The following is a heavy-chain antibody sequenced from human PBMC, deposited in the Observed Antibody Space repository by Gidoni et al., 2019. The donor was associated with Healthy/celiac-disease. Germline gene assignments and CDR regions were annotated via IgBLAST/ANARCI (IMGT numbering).Heavy chain of an antibody. D-gene: IGHD6-13*01. J-gene: IGHJ6*02. CDR1: GFTFSSYG. V-gene: IGHV3-30*18. CDR3: AKDGSSWGEAHGMDV. CDR2: ISYDGSNK. Sequence: QVQLVESGGGVVQPGRSLRLSCAASGFTFSSYGMHWVRQAPGKGLEWVAVISYDGSNKYYADSVKGRFTISRDNSKNTLYLQMNSLRAEDTAVYYCAKDGSSWGEAHGMDVWGQGTTVTVSS.